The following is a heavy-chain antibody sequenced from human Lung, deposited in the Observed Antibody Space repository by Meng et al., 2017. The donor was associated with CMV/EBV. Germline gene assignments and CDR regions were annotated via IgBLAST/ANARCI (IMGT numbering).Heavy chain of an antibody. CDR1: GFTVSSNH. CDR3: GREGSGGYYLDS. V-gene: IGHV3-53*01. J-gene: IGHJ4*02. CDR2: IYGGGGT. Sequence: GEXXKISCAASGFTVSSNHMSWVRQAPGEGLEWVSVIYGGGGTYYADSAAGRFTISRDNPKNTLYLQMNSLRDEDTAVYYCGREGSGGYYLDSWGPGTLVTVSS. D-gene: IGHD3-22*01.